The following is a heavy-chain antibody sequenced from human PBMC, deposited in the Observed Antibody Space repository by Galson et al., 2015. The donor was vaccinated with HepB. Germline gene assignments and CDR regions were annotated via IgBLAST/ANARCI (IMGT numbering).Heavy chain of an antibody. CDR3: ARDAFYSSSWYNWFDP. J-gene: IGHJ5*02. CDR2: IYYSGST. CDR1: GGSISSGGYY. V-gene: IGHV4-31*03. D-gene: IGHD6-13*01. Sequence: TLSLTCTVSGGSISSGGYYWSWIRQHPGKGLEWIGYIYYSGSTYYNPSLKSRVTISVDTSKNQFSLKLSSVTAADTAVYYCARDAFYSSSWYNWFDPWGQGTLVTVSS.